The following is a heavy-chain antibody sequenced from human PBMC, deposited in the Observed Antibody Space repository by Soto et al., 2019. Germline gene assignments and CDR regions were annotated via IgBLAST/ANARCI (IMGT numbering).Heavy chain of an antibody. CDR3: AKVFVFTIREGFDF. Sequence: EVQLLESGGGLVQPGGSLRLSCAASGFTFSSYAMSWVRQAPGKGLEWVSAITGSGDSTYYADSVKGRFTVSRDNSKNTLYLQMNSLRAEDTAVYYCAKVFVFTIREGFDFWGRGTLVTVSS. CDR2: ITGSGDST. V-gene: IGHV3-23*01. J-gene: IGHJ4*02. CDR1: GFTFSSYA. D-gene: IGHD3-3*01.